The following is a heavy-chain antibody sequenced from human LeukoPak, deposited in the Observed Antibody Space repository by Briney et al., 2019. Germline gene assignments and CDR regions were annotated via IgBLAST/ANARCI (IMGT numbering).Heavy chain of an antibody. D-gene: IGHD3-16*01. CDR2: INPSGGST. Sequence: ASVKVSCKASGGTFSSYAISWVRQAPGQGLEWMGIINPSGGSTSYAQKFQGRVTMTRDTSTSTVYMELSSLRSEDTAVYYCARVEGGTLYFDYWGQGTLVTVSS. CDR3: ARVEGGTLYFDY. J-gene: IGHJ4*02. CDR1: GGTFSSYA. V-gene: IGHV1-46*01.